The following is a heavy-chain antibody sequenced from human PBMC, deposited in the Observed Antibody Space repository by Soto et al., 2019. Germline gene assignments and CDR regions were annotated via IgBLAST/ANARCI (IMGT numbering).Heavy chain of an antibody. V-gene: IGHV4-38-2*01. J-gene: IGHJ5*02. CDR3: ATRITVFGLLIPPFDP. Sequence: SETLSLTCAVSGYSISTGFNWAWIRQPPGKGLEWIGSIYHSGSTYYNLSLKSRVTISSDASKNQISLKLSSVTAADTAIYYCATRITVFGLLIPPFDPWGQGTQVTVSS. CDR1: GYSISTGFN. CDR2: IYHSGST. D-gene: IGHD3-3*01.